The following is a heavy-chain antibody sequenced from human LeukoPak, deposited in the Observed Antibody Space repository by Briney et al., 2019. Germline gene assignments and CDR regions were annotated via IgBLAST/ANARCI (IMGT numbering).Heavy chain of an antibody. CDR2: ISSSGGNA. CDR3: ADYGSGSYCFDY. CDR1: GFTFSSYA. Sequence: GGSLRLSCAASGFTFSSYAMTWVRQAPGKGLEWVSAISSSGGNAYYADSVKGRFTISRDNSKNTLYLQMNSLRAEDTAVYYCADYGSGSYCFDYWGRGTLVTVSS. J-gene: IGHJ4*02. V-gene: IGHV3-23*01. D-gene: IGHD3-10*01.